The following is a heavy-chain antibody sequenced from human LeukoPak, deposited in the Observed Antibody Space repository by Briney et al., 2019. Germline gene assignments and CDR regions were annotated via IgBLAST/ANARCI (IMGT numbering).Heavy chain of an antibody. D-gene: IGHD1-26*01. CDR3: AKWDGFRDAFDI. Sequence: LTGGSLRLSCAASGFTFSSYAMNWVRQAPGKGLEWVSTISGSIGSTYYADSVKGRFTISRDNSKNTLYLQMNSLRAEDTAVYYCAKWDGFRDAFDIWGQGTMVTVSS. J-gene: IGHJ3*02. CDR2: ISGSIGST. V-gene: IGHV3-23*01. CDR1: GFTFSSYA.